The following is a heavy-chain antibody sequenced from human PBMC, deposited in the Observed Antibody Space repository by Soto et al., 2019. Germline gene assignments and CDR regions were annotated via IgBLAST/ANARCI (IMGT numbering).Heavy chain of an antibody. V-gene: IGHV4-4*02. CDR2: IYHSGST. CDR1: GGSISSSNW. Sequence: VQLQESGPGLVKPSGTLSLTCAVSGGSISSSNWWSWVRQPPGKGLEWIGEIYHSGSTNYNPSLKSRVXIXVXXSKNQFSLKLSSVTAADTAVYYCAVVATGSVSMDVWGQGTTVTVSS. CDR3: AVVATGSVSMDV. J-gene: IGHJ6*02. D-gene: IGHD5-12*01.